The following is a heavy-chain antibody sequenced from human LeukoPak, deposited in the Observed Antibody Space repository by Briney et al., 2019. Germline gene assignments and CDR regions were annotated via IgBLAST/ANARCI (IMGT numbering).Heavy chain of an antibody. CDR2: INPNSGGT. Sequence: EASVKVSCKAPGYTFTGYYMHWVRQAPGQGLEWMGRINPNSGGTNYAQKFQGRVTMTRDTSISTAYMELSRLRSDDTAVYYCARELYGDYVLFGYWGQGTLVTVSS. CDR1: GYTFTGYY. J-gene: IGHJ4*02. CDR3: ARELYGDYVLFGY. V-gene: IGHV1-2*06. D-gene: IGHD4-17*01.